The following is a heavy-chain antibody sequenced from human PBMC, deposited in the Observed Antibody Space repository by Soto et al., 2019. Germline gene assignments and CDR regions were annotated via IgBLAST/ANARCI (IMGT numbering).Heavy chain of an antibody. D-gene: IGHD3-22*01. J-gene: IGHJ3*02. Sequence: PGGSLRLSCAASGFTFSDYYMSWIRQAPGKGLEWVSYISSSSSYTNYADSVKGRFTISRDNAKNSLYLQMNSLRAEDTAVYYCARVGYDSSGPHAFDIWGQGTMVTVSS. CDR3: ARVGYDSSGPHAFDI. V-gene: IGHV3-11*06. CDR1: GFTFSDYY. CDR2: ISSSSSYT.